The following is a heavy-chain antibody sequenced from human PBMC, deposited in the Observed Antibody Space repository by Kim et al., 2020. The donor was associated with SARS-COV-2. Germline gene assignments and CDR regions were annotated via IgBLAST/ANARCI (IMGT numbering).Heavy chain of an antibody. D-gene: IGHD1-26*01. CDR2: T. CDR3: VRDPYSEYYF. V-gene: IGHV3-74*01. J-gene: IGHJ4*02. Sequence: TNDADAVKGRFTISRDSAKNTLYLQMNSLRVEDTAVYYCVRDPYSEYYFWGQGTLVTVSS.